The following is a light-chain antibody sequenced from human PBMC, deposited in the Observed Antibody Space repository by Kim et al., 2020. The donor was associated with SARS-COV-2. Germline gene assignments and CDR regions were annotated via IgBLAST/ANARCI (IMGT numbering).Light chain of an antibody. V-gene: IGKV4-1*01. J-gene: IGKJ1*01. Sequence: DIVMTQSPDSLAVSLGERATINCKSSQSVLYSSNNKNYLAWYQQKPRQPPKLLIYWASTRESGVPDRFSGSGSGTDFTLTISSLQAEDVAVYYCQQYNSTPLTFGQGTKVDIK. CDR1: QSVLYSSNNKNY. CDR3: QQYNSTPLT. CDR2: WAS.